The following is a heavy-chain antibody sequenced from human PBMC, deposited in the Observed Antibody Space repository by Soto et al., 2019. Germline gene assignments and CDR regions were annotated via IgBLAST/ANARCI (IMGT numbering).Heavy chain of an antibody. CDR1: GGSISSYY. V-gene: IGHV4-59*01. J-gene: IGHJ4*02. D-gene: IGHD3-22*01. CDR3: ARVDTDSSGYYYGPPDY. CDR2: IYYSGST. Sequence: PSETLSLTCTVSGGSISSYYWSWIRQPPGKGLEWIGYIYYSGSTNYNPSLKSRVTISVDTSKNQFSLKLSSVTAADTAVYYCARVDTDSSGYYYGPPDYWGQGTLVTVSS.